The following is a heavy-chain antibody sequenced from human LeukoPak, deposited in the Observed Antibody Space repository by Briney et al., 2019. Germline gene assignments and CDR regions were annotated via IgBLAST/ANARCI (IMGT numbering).Heavy chain of an antibody. D-gene: IGHD2-15*01. Sequence: PSETLSPTCTVSGGSISSYYWSWIRQPAGKGLEWIGRIYTSGSTNYNPSLKSRVTMSVDTSKNQFSLKLSSVTAADTAVYYCVADGLLGYCSGGSCYLDYWGQGTLVTVSS. CDR2: IYTSGST. J-gene: IGHJ4*02. CDR3: VADGLLGYCSGGSCYLDY. V-gene: IGHV4-4*07. CDR1: GGSISSYY.